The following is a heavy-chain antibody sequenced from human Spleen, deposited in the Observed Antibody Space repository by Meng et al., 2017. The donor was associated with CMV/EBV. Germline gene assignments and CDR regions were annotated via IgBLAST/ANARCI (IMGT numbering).Heavy chain of an antibody. J-gene: IGHJ4*02. Sequence: SCKASAYTFTAHYFHWVRQAPGQGLEWMGWIHPHRGDTNYAQQFQGRVTLTRDTSINTGYMELTRLTSDDTAVYYCARDDNWGPDYWGQGTLVTVSS. CDR1: AYTFTAHY. CDR3: ARDDNWGPDY. D-gene: IGHD7-27*01. CDR2: IHPHRGDT. V-gene: IGHV1-2*02.